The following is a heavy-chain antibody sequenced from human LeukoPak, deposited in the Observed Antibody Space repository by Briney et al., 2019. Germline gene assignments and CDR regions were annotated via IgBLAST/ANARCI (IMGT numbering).Heavy chain of an antibody. CDR1: GGSISSGGYS. Sequence: SQTLFLTCAVSGGSISSGGYSRSLIRQPPGKGLEWVGYIYHSGSTYYNPSLKSRVTISVDRSKNQFSLKLSSVTAADTAVYYCARYRGYSSSWYLEGHHLTTNDWFDPWGQGTLVTVSS. D-gene: IGHD6-13*01. CDR2: IYHSGST. CDR3: ARYRGYSSSWYLEGHHLTTNDWFDP. V-gene: IGHV4-30-2*01. J-gene: IGHJ5*02.